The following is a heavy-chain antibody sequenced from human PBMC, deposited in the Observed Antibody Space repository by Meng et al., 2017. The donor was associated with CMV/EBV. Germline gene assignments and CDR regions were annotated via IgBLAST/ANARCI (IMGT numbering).Heavy chain of an antibody. J-gene: IGHJ4*02. CDR3: ARTGSYWLVWNYFDY. CDR1: GFTFSSYA. CDR2: ISYDGSNK. D-gene: IGHD1-26*01. V-gene: IGHV3-30*04. Sequence: GGSLRLSCAASGFTFSSYAMHWVRQAPGKGLEWVAVISYDGSNKYYADSVKGRFTISRDNSKNTLYLQMNSPRAEDTAVYYCARTGSYWLVWNYFDYWGQGTLVTVSS.